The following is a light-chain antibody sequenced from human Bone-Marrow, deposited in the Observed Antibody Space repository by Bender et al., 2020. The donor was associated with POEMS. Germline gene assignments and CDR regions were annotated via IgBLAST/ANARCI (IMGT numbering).Light chain of an antibody. CDR3: CSYAGGPWV. CDR2: EVS. V-gene: IGLV2-23*02. J-gene: IGLJ3*02. Sequence: QSALTQPASVSGSPGQSITISCAGTSSDVGSYDLVSWYQQHPGKAPKLMIYEVSKRPSGVSNRFSGSKSGNTASLTISGLQADDEAEYYCCSYAGGPWVFGGGTKLTVL. CDR1: SSDVGSYDL.